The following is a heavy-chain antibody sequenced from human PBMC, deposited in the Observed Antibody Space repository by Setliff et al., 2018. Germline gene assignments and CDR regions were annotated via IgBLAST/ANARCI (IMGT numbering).Heavy chain of an antibody. CDR1: GGTFSRSA. V-gene: IGHV1-69*13. Sequence: SVKVSCKASGGTFSRSAINWVRQAPGQGLEWMGGIIPMFGTATYAQKFQGRVTIIADESTSTTYMELSSLRSEDTAVYYCARGPQKFYSDTSGYYYDALYYYYMDVRGKGTTVTVSS. CDR3: ARGPQKFYSDTSGYYYDALYYYYMDV. CDR2: IIPMFGTA. D-gene: IGHD3-22*01. J-gene: IGHJ6*03.